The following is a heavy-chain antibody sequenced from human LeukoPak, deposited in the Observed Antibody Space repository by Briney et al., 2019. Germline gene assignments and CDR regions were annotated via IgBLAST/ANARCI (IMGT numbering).Heavy chain of an antibody. J-gene: IGHJ5*02. V-gene: IGHV4-4*08. CDR1: GGSISSYY. Sequence: SETLSLTCTVSGGSISSYYWSWIRQPPGKGLEWIGRIYTSGSTNYNPSLKSRVTISVDTSKNLFSLKLSSVTAADTAVYYCARDYYDRFDPWGQGTLVTVSS. D-gene: IGHD3-22*01. CDR2: IYTSGST. CDR3: ARDYYDRFDP.